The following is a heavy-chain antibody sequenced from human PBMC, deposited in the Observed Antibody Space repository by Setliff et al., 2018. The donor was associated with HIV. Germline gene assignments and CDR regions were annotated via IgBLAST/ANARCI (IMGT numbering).Heavy chain of an antibody. V-gene: IGHV4-39*01. J-gene: IGHJ4*02. Sequence: SETLSLTCTVSGGSISDSRYYWGWIRPPPGKGLEWIGNIYYSGSTYYNPSLKSRVTISVDTSKNQFSLKLSSVTAADTAVYYRARPVEMANREFDYWGQGTLVTVSS. CDR1: GGSISDSRYY. CDR2: IYYSGST. D-gene: IGHD1-26*01. CDR3: ARPVEMANREFDY.